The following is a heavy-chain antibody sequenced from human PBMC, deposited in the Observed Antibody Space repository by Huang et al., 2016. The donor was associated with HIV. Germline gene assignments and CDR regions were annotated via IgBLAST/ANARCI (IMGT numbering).Heavy chain of an antibody. Sequence: EVQLEEFGGRLVQPGRSLRLSCATYGFKFDDYAMHWVRQVPGGGLEWVSGISWNSGDIRYADSVRGRCAISRDNAVKSLYLQMDSLRREDTALYYCVKDRRMRGSGWTFFDNWGQGTLVDGSS. CDR3: VKDRRMRGSGWTFFDN. CDR2: ISWNSGDI. D-gene: IGHD6-19*01. CDR1: GFKFDDYA. J-gene: IGHJ4*02. V-gene: IGHV3-9*01.